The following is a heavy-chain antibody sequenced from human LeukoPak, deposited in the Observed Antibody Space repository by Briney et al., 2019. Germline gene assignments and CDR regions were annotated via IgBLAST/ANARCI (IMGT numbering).Heavy chain of an antibody. Sequence: GASVKVSCKASGYTFTSYDINWVRQATGQGLEWMGWMNPNSGNTGYAQKFQGRVTITRNTSISTAYMELSSLRSEDTAVYYCARLNLDSGGSWYYFDYWGQGTLVTVSS. J-gene: IGHJ4*02. CDR3: ARLNLDSGGSWYYFDY. CDR1: GYTFTSYD. CDR2: MNPNSGNT. D-gene: IGHD2-15*01. V-gene: IGHV1-8*03.